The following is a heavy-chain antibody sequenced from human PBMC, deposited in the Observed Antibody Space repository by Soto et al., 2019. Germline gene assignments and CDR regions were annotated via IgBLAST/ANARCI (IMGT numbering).Heavy chain of an antibody. CDR3: ARSVAVPGAHIDY. CDR1: GGSINGYY. J-gene: IGHJ4*02. CDR2: IYYSGTT. V-gene: IGHV4-59*01. Sequence: SETLSLTCTVSGGSINGYYWSWIRQPPGKGLEWIGYIYYSGTTNYNPSFKSRVSISVDTSKDQLSLKLNSVTAADTAVYFCARSVAVPGAHIDYWGQGTQVTVSS. D-gene: IGHD6-19*01.